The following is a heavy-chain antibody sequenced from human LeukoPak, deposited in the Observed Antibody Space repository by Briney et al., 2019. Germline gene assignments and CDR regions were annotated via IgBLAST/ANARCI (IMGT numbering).Heavy chain of an antibody. J-gene: IGHJ1*01. D-gene: IGHD6-13*01. V-gene: IGHV4-59*08. CDR2: IYHSGST. CDR1: GDSISSDY. Sequence: TTSETLSLTCTVSGDSISSDYWSWIRQPPGKGLEWIGYIYHSGSTSYNPSLKSRVTISLDASKRHFSLKLTSATAADTAVYFCARHAPYSNSWALTPAQYFKHWGQGTLVTVSS. CDR3: ARHAPYSNSWALTPAQYFKH.